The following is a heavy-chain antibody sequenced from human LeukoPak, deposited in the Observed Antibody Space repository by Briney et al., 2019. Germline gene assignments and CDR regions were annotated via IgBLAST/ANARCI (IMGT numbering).Heavy chain of an antibody. Sequence: PGGSLRLSCAASGFTFSSYEMNCVRQAPGKGLEWVSYISSSSGSTVYYADSVKGRFTVSRVNAKNSLYLQMNSLRVEDTAVYYCARVETTVTTLDYWGQGTLVTVSS. CDR2: ISSSSGSTV. V-gene: IGHV3-48*03. J-gene: IGHJ4*02. D-gene: IGHD4-17*01. CDR1: GFTFSSYE. CDR3: ARVETTVTTLDY.